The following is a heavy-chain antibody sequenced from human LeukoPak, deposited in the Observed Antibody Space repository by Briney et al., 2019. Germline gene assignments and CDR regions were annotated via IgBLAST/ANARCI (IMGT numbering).Heavy chain of an antibody. CDR3: ASYSSSVSRWLYFDY. J-gene: IGHJ4*02. V-gene: IGHV4-4*07. CDR2: IYTSGST. CDR1: GGSVSGYY. D-gene: IGHD6-6*01. Sequence: SETLSLTCTISGGSVSGYYWSWIRQAAGKGLEWIGRIYTSGSTNYNPSLKSRVTMSVDTSKNQFSLKLSSVTAADTAVYYCASYSSSVSRWLYFDYWGQGTLVTVSS.